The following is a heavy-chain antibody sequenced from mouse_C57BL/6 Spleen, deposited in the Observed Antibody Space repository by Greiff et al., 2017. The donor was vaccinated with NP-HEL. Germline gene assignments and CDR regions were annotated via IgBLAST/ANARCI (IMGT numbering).Heavy chain of an antibody. V-gene: IGHV1-55*01. CDR2: IYPGSGST. J-gene: IGHJ4*01. CDR3: ARSGIYYDYDYYAMDY. D-gene: IGHD2-4*01. Sequence: QVHVKQPGAELVKPGASVKMSCKASGYTFTSYWITWVKQRPGQGLEWIGDIYPGSGSTNYNEKFKSKATLTVDTSSSTAYMQLSSLTSEDSAVYYCARSGIYYDYDYYAMDYWGQGTSVTVSS. CDR1: GYTFTSYW.